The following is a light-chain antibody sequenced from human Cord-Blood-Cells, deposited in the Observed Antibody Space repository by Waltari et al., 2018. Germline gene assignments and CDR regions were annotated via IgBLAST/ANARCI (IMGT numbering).Light chain of an antibody. Sequence: QSALTQPASVSGSPGQPITISCTGTSSDVGGSTYVSWYQQHPGKAPKLMIYDVSHRPSGVSNRFSGSKSGNTASLTISGLQAEDEADYYCSSYTSSSTWVFGGGTKLTVL. J-gene: IGLJ3*02. CDR2: DVS. V-gene: IGLV2-14*01. CDR1: SSDVGGSTY. CDR3: SSYTSSSTWV.